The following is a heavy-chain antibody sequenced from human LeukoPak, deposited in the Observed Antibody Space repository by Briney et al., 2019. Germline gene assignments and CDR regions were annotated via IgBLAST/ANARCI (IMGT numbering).Heavy chain of an antibody. J-gene: IGHJ6*02. D-gene: IGHD5-18*01. CDR3: ARERGYSPPRVYYYGMDV. CDR2: IIPIFGTA. Sequence: GASVQVSCESSGYTFASYDISWVRQAPGQGLEWMGGIIPIFGTANYAQKFQGRVTITADESTSTAYMELSSLRSEDTAVYYCARERGYSPPRVYYYGMDVWGQGTTVTVSS. V-gene: IGHV1-69*13. CDR1: GYTFASYD.